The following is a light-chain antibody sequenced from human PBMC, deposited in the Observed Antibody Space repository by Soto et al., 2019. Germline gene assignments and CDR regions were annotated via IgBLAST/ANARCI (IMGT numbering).Light chain of an antibody. CDR2: DVS. Sequence: QSALTQPASVSGSPGQSLTISCTGTSSDVGGYNYVSWFQQHPGKAPKLMIYDVSNRPSGVPNRFSGSKSGNTASLTISGLQTEDEAEYYCSSYTSSSTLVYVFGTGTKLTVL. J-gene: IGLJ1*01. CDR1: SSDVGGYNY. CDR3: SSYTSSSTLVYV. V-gene: IGLV2-14*01.